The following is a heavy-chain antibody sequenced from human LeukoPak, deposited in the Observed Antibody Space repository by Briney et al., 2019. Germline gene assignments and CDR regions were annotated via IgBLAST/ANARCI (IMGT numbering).Heavy chain of an antibody. J-gene: IGHJ4*02. V-gene: IGHV3-48*04. CDR2: IGGGGSVT. D-gene: IGHD3-16*02. CDR1: GFTFRDYS. Sequence: GGSLRLSCAASGFTFRDYSMNWLRQAPGKGLEWLSFIGGGGSVTYYADSVKGRFTISRDNAKNSLYLQMNSLRAEDTAVYYCAREARLGELSPSGYWGQGTLVTVSS. CDR3: AREARLGELSPSGY.